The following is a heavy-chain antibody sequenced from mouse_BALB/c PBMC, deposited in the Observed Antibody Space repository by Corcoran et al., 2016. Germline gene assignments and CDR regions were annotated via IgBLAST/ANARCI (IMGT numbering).Heavy chain of an antibody. Sequence: EVQLQQSGAELVKPGASVKLSCTASGFNIKDTYMHWVKQRPEQGLEWIGRIDPANGITKYDPKFQGKATITADTSSNTAYLQLSSLTSEDTAVYYCARGNQYFDVWGAGTTVTVSS. CDR1: GFNIKDTY. D-gene: IGHD2-1*01. V-gene: IGHV14-3*02. CDR2: IDPANGIT. J-gene: IGHJ1*01. CDR3: ARGNQYFDV.